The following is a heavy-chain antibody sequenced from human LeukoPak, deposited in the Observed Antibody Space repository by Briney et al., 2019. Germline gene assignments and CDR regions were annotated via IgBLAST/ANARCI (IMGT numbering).Heavy chain of an antibody. Sequence: GGSLRLSCAASRFTFSSYWMHWVRQVPGKGLVWVSRINSDGSITSYADSVKGRFTISRDNAENSLYLQMNSLRAEDTAVYYCARDIRGQLTTDYWGQGTLVTVSS. CDR2: INSDGSIT. J-gene: IGHJ4*02. D-gene: IGHD6-13*01. CDR1: RFTFSSYW. CDR3: ARDIRGQLTTDY. V-gene: IGHV3-74*01.